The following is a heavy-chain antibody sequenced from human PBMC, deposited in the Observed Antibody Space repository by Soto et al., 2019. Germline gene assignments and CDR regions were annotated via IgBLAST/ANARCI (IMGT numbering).Heavy chain of an antibody. CDR2: MNPSSGNT. J-gene: IGHJ4*02. D-gene: IGHD2-15*01. CDR1: GYTFTSYD. CDR3: TRGRGPCSGGSCYPY. V-gene: IGHV1-8*01. Sequence: EASVKVSCKASGYTFTSYDINWVRQATGQGLEWMGWMNPSSGNTGYAQKFQGRVTMTRNTSISTAYMELSSLRSEDTAVYYCTRGRGPCSGGSCYPYWGQGTLVTVSS.